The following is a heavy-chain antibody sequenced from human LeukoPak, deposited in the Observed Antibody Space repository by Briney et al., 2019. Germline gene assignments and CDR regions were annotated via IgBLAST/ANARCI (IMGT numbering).Heavy chain of an antibody. CDR1: GFTFSSYW. D-gene: IGHD3-3*01. CDR2: INSDGSST. Sequence: GGSLRLSCAASGFTFSSYWMLWVRHAPGKGLVWVSRINSDGSSTIYADSVKGRFTISRDNANNTLHLQMNSLRAEDTAVYYCERTAGHYDFWSGYFYYFDYWGQGTLVSVSS. V-gene: IGHV3-74*01. J-gene: IGHJ4*02. CDR3: ERTAGHYDFWSGYFYYFDY.